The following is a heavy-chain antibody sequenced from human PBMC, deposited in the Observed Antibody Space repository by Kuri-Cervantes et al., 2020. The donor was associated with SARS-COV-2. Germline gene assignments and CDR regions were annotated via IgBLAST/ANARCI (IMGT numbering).Heavy chain of an antibody. J-gene: IGHJ3*02. CDR1: GFTFSSYW. Sequence: LSLTCAASGFTFSSYWMSWVRQAPGKGLEWVANIKQDGSEKYYVDSVKGRFTISRDNAENSLYLQMNSLRAEDTAVYYCARGLGTADAFDIWGQGTMVTVSS. CDR3: ARGLGTADAFDI. CDR2: IKQDGSEK. D-gene: IGHD1-1*01. V-gene: IGHV3-7*05.